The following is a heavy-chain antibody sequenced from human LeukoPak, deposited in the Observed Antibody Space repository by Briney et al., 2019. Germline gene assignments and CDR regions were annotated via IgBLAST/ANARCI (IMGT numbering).Heavy chain of an antibody. Sequence: GGSLRLSCAASGFTLSSYWMSWVRQDPGKGLEWVAKMKYDGSENEYVECVKGRFTIERENAKNSLYLQMNSLRAEDTALYYCARDMAVAGPTWGQGTLVTVSS. CDR3: ARDMAVAGPT. CDR2: MKYDGSEN. D-gene: IGHD6-19*01. J-gene: IGHJ5*02. CDR1: GFTLSSYW. V-gene: IGHV3-7*03.